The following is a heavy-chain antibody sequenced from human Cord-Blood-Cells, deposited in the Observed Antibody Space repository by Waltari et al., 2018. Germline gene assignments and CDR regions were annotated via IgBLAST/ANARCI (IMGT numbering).Heavy chain of an antibody. CDR1: GYTFTSYY. CDR3: ARDRRIISGSYYYYYGMDV. D-gene: IGHD1-26*01. V-gene: IGHV1-46*03. CDR2: INPSGGST. Sequence: QVQLVQSGAEVKKPGASVKVSCKASGYTFTSYYMHWVRQAPGQGLEWMGIINPSGGSTGYAQKFQGGVTMTRDTSTSTVYMELSSLRSEDTAVYYCARDRRIISGSYYYYYGMDVWGQGTTVTVSS. J-gene: IGHJ6*02.